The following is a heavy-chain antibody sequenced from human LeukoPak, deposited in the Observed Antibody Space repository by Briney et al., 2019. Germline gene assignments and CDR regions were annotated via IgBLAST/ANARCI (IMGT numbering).Heavy chain of an antibody. J-gene: IGHJ4*02. V-gene: IGHV3-11*01. CDR1: GFTFSDSY. CDR2: ISSGGSIT. D-gene: IGHD6-19*01. CDR3: ARYPTLKTVAGPFFDY. Sequence: GGSLRLSCTASGFTFSDSYMSWIRQAPGKGLEWVSYISSGGSITYYADSVKGRFTISRDNAKNSLYLQMNSLRAEDTAVYYCARYPTLKTVAGPFFDYWGQGTLVTVSS.